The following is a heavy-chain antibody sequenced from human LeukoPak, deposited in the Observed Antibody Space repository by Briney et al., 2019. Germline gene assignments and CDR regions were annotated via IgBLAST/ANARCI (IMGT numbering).Heavy chain of an antibody. Sequence: GGSLRLSCAASGFTFSSYAMHWVRQAPGKGLEYVSAISSNGGSTYYADSVKGGFTISRDNSKNTLYLQMGSLRAEDMAVYYCARVGSIGAFDIWGQGTMVTVSS. CDR1: GFTFSSYA. J-gene: IGHJ3*02. V-gene: IGHV3-64*02. D-gene: IGHD3-10*01. CDR3: ARVGSIGAFDI. CDR2: ISSNGGST.